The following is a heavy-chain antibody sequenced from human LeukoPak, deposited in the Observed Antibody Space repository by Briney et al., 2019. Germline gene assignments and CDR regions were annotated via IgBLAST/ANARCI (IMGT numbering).Heavy chain of an antibody. CDR1: GFTFSSYG. CDR2: ISYDGSNK. J-gene: IGHJ4*02. D-gene: IGHD1-26*01. CDR3: ATVFFVSGGSWRRKDRGIYFDY. Sequence: GRSLRLSCAASGFTFSSYGMHWVRQAPGKGLEWVAVISYDGSNKYYADSVKGRFTIARDNSKNTLYLQMNSLRAEDTAVYYCATVFFVSGGSWRRKDRGIYFDYWGQGTLVTVSS. V-gene: IGHV3-30*03.